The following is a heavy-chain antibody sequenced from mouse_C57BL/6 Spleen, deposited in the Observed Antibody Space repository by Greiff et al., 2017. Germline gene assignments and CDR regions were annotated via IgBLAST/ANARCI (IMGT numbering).Heavy chain of an antibody. CDR3: ARYGGDSAGDLDY. CDR2: ISYSGST. V-gene: IGHV3-8*01. J-gene: IGHJ2*01. D-gene: IGHD3-2*02. CDR1: GYSITSDY. Sequence: EVQLVESGPGLAKPSQTLSLTCSATGYSITSDYWNWIRKFPGNKLEYMGYISYSGSTYYNPSLKSRLSITRDTSKNQYYLQWHSVTTEDTATYYWARYGGDSAGDLDYWGQGTTLTVSS.